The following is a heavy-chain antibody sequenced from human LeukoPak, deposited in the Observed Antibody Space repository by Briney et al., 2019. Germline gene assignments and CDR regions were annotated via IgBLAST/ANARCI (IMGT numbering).Heavy chain of an antibody. J-gene: IGHJ4*02. CDR3: AKDLDEFTCFDY. Sequence: GGSLRLSCAASGFTFSSYGMSWVRQAPGKGLEWVSGISGSGGSTYYADSVKGRFTISRDNSKNTLYLQMNSLRAEDTAVYYCAKDLDEFTCFDYWGQGTLVTVSS. D-gene: IGHD1-1*01. V-gene: IGHV3-23*01. CDR1: GFTFSSYG. CDR2: ISGSGGST.